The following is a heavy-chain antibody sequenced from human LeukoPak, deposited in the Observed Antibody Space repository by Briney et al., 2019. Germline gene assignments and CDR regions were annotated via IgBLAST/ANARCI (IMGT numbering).Heavy chain of an antibody. Sequence: DPVKGRFTISRDSSKNTLFLEMNSLRAEDTAVYYCAKDTCSTSCYIGALDIWGLGTLVTVSS. J-gene: IGHJ3*02. V-gene: IGHV3-30*02. CDR3: AKDTCSTSCYIGALDI. D-gene: IGHD2-2*02.